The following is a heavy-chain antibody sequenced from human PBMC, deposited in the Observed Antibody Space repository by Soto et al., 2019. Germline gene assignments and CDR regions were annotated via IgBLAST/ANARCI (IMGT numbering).Heavy chain of an antibody. J-gene: IGHJ4*02. CDR2: ISYDGSNK. Sequence: SLRLSCAASGFTFSSYAMHWVRQAPGKGLEWVAVISYDGSNKYYADSVKGRFTISRDNSKNTLYLQMNSLRAEDTALYYCAKGYSSCWSPGGDWGQGTLVTVSS. CDR3: AKGYSSCWSPGGD. CDR1: GFTFSSYA. V-gene: IGHV3-30-3*01. D-gene: IGHD6-19*01.